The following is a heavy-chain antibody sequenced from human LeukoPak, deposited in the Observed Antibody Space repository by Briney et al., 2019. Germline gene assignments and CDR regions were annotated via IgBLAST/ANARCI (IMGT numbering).Heavy chain of an antibody. Sequence: GGSLRLSSAASGFTFSDYAMSWVRQALGKGLSWVSVISGSGVSTYNADSVKGQFTISRDNSKNTLYLQINSLRAEDTAVYYCAKSVESAVTTNPYFDYWGQGTLVTVSS. D-gene: IGHD4-17*01. V-gene: IGHV3-23*01. CDR3: AKSVESAVTTNPYFDY. CDR1: GFTFSDYA. J-gene: IGHJ4*02. CDR2: ISGSGVST.